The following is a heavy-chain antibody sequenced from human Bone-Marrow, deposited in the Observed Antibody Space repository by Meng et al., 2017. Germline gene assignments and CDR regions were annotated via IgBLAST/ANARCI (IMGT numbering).Heavy chain of an antibody. Sequence: LSLTCAASGFTFSDYYMSWIRQAPGKGLEWVSYISSSGSTIYYADSVKGRFTISRDNAKNSLYLQMNSLRAEDTAVYYCARDGGYSYGSFYYYYGMDVWGQGTTVTVSS. V-gene: IGHV3-11*04. CDR2: ISSSGSTI. D-gene: IGHD5-18*01. CDR3: ARDGGYSYGSFYYYYGMDV. J-gene: IGHJ6*02. CDR1: GFTFSDYY.